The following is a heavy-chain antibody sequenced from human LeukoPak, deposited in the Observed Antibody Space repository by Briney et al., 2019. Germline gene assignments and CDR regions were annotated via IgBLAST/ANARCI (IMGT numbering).Heavy chain of an antibody. V-gene: IGHV3-33*01. Sequence: PGRSLRLSCAASGFTFSSYDMHRVRQAPGKGLEWVAVMWDDKSNKYYADSVKGRFTISRDSSKNTLYLQMNNLGAEDTAMYYCARGRSGSYPPGIYWGQGTLVTVSS. D-gene: IGHD1-26*01. CDR1: GFTFSSYD. CDR2: MWDDKSNK. J-gene: IGHJ4*02. CDR3: ARGRSGSYPPGIY.